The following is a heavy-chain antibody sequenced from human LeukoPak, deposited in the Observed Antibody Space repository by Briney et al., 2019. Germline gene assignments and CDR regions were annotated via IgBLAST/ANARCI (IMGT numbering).Heavy chain of an antibody. V-gene: IGHV3-21*01. Sequence: PGGSLRLSCATSGFTFSTYSMNWVRQAPGKGLEWVSSVRSSGSYIYYADSVRGRFTISRDNAKNSLYLQMNSLRAEDTAVYYCARYDGSGFDYWGQGTLVTVSS. CDR3: ARYDGSGFDY. CDR2: VRSSGSYI. J-gene: IGHJ4*02. CDR1: GFTFSTYS. D-gene: IGHD3-22*01.